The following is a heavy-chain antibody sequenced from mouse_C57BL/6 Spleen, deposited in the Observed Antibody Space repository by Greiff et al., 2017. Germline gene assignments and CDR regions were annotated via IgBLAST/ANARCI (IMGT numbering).Heavy chain of an antibody. CDR1: GYTFTDHT. V-gene: IGHV1-78*01. CDR2: IYPRDGSN. J-gene: IGHJ4*01. D-gene: IGHD1-1*01. CDR3: SRWDYYGSSPYAMDY. Sequence: QVQLQQSDAELVKPGASVKISCKVSGYTFTDHTIHWMKQRPEQGLEWIGYIYPRDGSNKYNENFKGKATLTADKSSSTAYMQLNSLTSEDSAVYFCSRWDYYGSSPYAMDYWGQGTSVTVSS.